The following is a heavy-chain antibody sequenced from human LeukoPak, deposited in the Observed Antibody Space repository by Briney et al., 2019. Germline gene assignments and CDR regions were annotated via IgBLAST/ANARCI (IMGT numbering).Heavy chain of an antibody. CDR3: ARRPSKYYDILTGYYRSEFDY. D-gene: IGHD3-9*01. J-gene: IGHJ4*02. V-gene: IGHV1-8*01. CDR1: GYTFTSYD. Sequence: HRASVKVSCKASGYTFTSYDINWVRQATGQGLEWMGWMNPNSGNTGYAQKFQGRVTMTRNTSISTAYMELSSLRSEDTAVYYCARRPSKYYDILTGYYRSEFDYWGQGTLVTVSS. CDR2: MNPNSGNT.